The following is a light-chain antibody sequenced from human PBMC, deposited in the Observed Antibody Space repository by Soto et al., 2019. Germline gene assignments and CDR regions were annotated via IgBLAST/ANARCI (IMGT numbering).Light chain of an antibody. J-gene: IGLJ2*01. CDR3: QTWGTDFSVV. Sequence: QPVLTQSPSASASLGASVKLTCTLSSGHSSYAIAWHQQQPEKGPRYLMKLNSDGSHNKGDGIPDRFSGSSSGAERYLTISSLPSEDEADYYLQTWGTDFSVVFGGGTKLTVL. V-gene: IGLV4-69*01. CDR2: LNSDGSH. CDR1: SGHSSYA.